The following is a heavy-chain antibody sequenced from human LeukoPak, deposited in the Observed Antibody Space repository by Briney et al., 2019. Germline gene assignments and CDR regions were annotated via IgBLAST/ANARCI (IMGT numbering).Heavy chain of an antibody. CDR2: TYYRSKWSN. J-gene: IGHJ4*02. CDR1: GDSVSSNSVA. Sequence: SQTLSLTCAISGDSVSSNSVAWYWLRQSPSRGLEWLGRTYYRSKWSNDYAVSVKGRITINPDTSRNQFSLQLNSVTPEDTAVYYCARDRPIYYFDSWGQGTLVTVSS. D-gene: IGHD6-6*01. CDR3: ARDRPIYYFDS. V-gene: IGHV6-1*01.